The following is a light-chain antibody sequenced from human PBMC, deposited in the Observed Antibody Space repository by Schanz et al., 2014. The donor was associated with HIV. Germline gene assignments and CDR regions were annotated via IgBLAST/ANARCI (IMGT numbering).Light chain of an antibody. Sequence: EIVLTQSPGTLSLSPGERATLSCRASQSVNTNYLAWYQQKPGQAPRLLIFGASSRATGIPDRFSGSGSGTVFTLTISRLEPEDFAVFYCQHYSTSPITFGQGTRLEIK. CDR2: GAS. J-gene: IGKJ5*01. CDR3: QHYSTSPIT. V-gene: IGKV3-20*01. CDR1: QSVNTNY.